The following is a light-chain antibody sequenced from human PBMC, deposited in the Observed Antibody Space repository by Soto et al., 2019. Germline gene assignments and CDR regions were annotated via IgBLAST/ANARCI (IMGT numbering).Light chain of an antibody. Sequence: EIVMTQSPATLSVSPGERATLSCRASQSVSNSLAWYQQKPGQAHRLVIYGASTRATGIPARFSGSGSGTEFTLTISSLQSEDSAVYYCQQYNNWPPLTFGGGTKVEIK. CDR1: QSVSNS. CDR2: GAS. V-gene: IGKV3-15*01. CDR3: QQYNNWPPLT. J-gene: IGKJ4*01.